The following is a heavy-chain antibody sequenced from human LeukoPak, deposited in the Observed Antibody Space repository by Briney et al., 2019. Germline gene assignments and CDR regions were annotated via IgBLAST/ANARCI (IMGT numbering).Heavy chain of an antibody. CDR2: IYHSGST. CDR3: ARETPERYRGSYFDY. V-gene: IGHV4-4*02. J-gene: IGHJ4*02. Sequence: KPSGTLSLTCAVSGGSISSSNWWSWVRQPPGKGLEWIGEIYHSGSTNYNPSLKSRVTISVDKSKNQFSLKLSSVTAADTAVYYCARETPERYRGSYFDYWGQGTLVTVSS. CDR1: GGSISSSNW. D-gene: IGHD1-26*01.